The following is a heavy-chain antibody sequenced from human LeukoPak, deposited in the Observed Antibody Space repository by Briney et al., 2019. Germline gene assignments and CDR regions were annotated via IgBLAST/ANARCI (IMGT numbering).Heavy chain of an antibody. CDR3: ARVEADYDILTGYDY. V-gene: IGHV5-51*01. CDR2: IQPGSSDT. D-gene: IGHD3-9*01. J-gene: IGHJ4*02. CDR1: GYSFSNYW. Sequence: GESLKISCKASGYSFSNYWIGWVRQMPGEGLEWMGIIQPGSSDTRYSPSVQGQVTISADKSITTAYLQWASLKASDTAMYYCARVEADYDILTGYDYWGQGTLVTVSS.